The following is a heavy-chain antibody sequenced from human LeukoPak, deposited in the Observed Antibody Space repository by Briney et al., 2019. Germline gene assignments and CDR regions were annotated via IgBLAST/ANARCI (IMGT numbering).Heavy chain of an antibody. V-gene: IGHV1-69*05. CDR1: GGAFSSYA. CDR2: IIPIFGTA. D-gene: IGHD3-16*02. CDR3: AVPHYDYVWGSYRHDY. Sequence: EASVKVSCKASGGAFSSYAISWVRQAPGQGLEWMGGIIPIFGTANYAQEFQGRVTITTDESTSAAYMELSSLRSEDTAVYYCAVPHYDYVWGSYRHDYWGQGTLVTVSS. J-gene: IGHJ4*02.